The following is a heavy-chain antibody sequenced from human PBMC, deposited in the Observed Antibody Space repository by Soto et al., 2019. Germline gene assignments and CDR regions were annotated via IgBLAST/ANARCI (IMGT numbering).Heavy chain of an antibody. J-gene: IGHJ3*01. CDR1: GGSITSGHYY. Sequence: QVQLQESGPGLVKPSQTLSLTCTVSGGSITSGHYYWSWIRQPPGKGLEWIGYIHYSGSTYYSPSFKGRVSISVDTSKNQFSLRLNSVTAADTAVYYCARVVDSYGSSWYSAFDVWGQGTLVTVSS. CDR3: ARVVDSYGSSWYSAFDV. CDR2: IHYSGST. D-gene: IGHD6-13*01. V-gene: IGHV4-30-4*01.